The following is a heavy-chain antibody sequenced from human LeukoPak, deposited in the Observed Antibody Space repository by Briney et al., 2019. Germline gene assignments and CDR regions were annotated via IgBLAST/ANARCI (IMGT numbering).Heavy chain of an antibody. CDR1: GFTVNSNY. CDR2: IYSGGST. J-gene: IGHJ6*02. V-gene: IGHV3-53*01. CDR3: ATDPTGRNPYYYYGMDV. D-gene: IGHD1-14*01. Sequence: GGSLTLPCAASGFTVNSNYMSWVRQAPGKGLEWASVIYSGGSTFYADFVKGRFTISRDNSKNTLYLQMNSLRAEDTAVYYCATDPTGRNPYYYYGMDVWGQGTTVTVSS.